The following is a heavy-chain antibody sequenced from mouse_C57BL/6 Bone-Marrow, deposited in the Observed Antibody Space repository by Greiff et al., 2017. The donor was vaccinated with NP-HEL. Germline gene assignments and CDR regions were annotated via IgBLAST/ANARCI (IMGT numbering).Heavy chain of an antibody. Sequence: VKLVESGPGLVQPSQSLSITCTVSGFSLTSYGVHWVRQSPGKGLEWLGVIWRGGSTDYNAAFMSRLSITKDNSKSQVFFKMNSLQADDTAIYYCASLITTVVADYAMDHRGQGTSVTVSS. CDR2: IWRGGST. V-gene: IGHV2-5*01. CDR3: ASLITTVVADYAMDH. D-gene: IGHD1-1*01. J-gene: IGHJ4*01. CDR1: GFSLTSYG.